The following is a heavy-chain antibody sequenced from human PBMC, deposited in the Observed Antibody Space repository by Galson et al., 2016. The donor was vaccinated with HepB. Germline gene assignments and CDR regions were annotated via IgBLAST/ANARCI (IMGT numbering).Heavy chain of an antibody. V-gene: IGHV3-30*18. Sequence: SLRLSCATSGFTFSTYWTSWVRQAPGKGLEWVGVISFDGSKNHYADSVKGRFTISRDNSKNMVYLQMNSLRADDTAVYYCAKDRVNWNSPHFDYWGQGTLVTVSS. CDR2: ISFDGSKN. CDR3: AKDRVNWNSPHFDY. J-gene: IGHJ4*02. D-gene: IGHD1-7*01. CDR1: GFTFSTYW.